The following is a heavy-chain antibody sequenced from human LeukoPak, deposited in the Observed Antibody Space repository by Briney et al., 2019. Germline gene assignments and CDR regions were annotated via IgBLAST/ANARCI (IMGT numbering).Heavy chain of an antibody. Sequence: GGSLRLSCAASGFTFSSFAMNWVRQAPGKGLEWVSTMSGDATNTYYADSVKGRFTISRDNAKNSLYLQMNSLRAEDTAVYYCARDLYSSSWEKYFQHWGQGTLVTVSS. CDR3: ARDLYSSSWEKYFQH. V-gene: IGHV3-21*01. CDR1: GFTFSSFA. CDR2: MSGDATNT. J-gene: IGHJ1*01. D-gene: IGHD6-13*01.